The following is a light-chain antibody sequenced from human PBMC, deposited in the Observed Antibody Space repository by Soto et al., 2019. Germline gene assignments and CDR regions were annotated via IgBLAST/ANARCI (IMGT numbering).Light chain of an antibody. Sequence: DIVMTQSPDSLAVSLGERATINCKSSQSVLYRSSNKNYLAWYQQKPGQPPKLLIYWASTRESGVPDRFSGGGSQTDFTLTISSLQAEDVAVYYCQQYHSTPWTFGQVTTVDIK. J-gene: IGKJ1*01. V-gene: IGKV4-1*01. CDR2: WAS. CDR3: QQYHSTPWT. CDR1: QSVLYRSSNKNY.